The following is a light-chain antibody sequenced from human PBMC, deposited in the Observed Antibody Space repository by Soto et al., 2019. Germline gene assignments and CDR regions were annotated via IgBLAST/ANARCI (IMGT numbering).Light chain of an antibody. Sequence: ELVMTQSPATLSVSQGERATLSCRASQSVSSNLAWYQQKPGQAPRLLIYGASTRATGIPARFSGSGSGTEFTLTISSLQSEDFAVYYCQQYNNWPPGAFGQGTKVDIK. V-gene: IGKV3-15*01. CDR1: QSVSSN. CDR3: QQYNNWPPGA. CDR2: GAS. J-gene: IGKJ1*01.